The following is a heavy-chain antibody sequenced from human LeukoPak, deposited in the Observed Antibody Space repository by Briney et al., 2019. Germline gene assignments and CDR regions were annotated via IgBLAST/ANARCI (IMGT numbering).Heavy chain of an antibody. CDR1: VFTFSNYC. Sequence: VGSLRLSCVPSVFTFSNYCMTSVRQAPGKGLEWVDNVKQDVSEKHYVYSVKGRFTIPRDNAKNSLFLHMNSLRAEVTAVFYCARGTSTWYLTYWGQGTLVTVSS. V-gene: IGHV3-7*04. CDR3: ARGTSTWYLTY. J-gene: IGHJ4*02. CDR2: VKQDVSEK. D-gene: IGHD6-13*01.